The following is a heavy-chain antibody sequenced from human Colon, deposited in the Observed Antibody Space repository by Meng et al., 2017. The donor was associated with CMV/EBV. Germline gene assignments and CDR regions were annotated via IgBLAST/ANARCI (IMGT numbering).Heavy chain of an antibody. J-gene: IGHJ4*01. CDR3: ASQAATHTYFDF. CDR2: INHTGEST. V-gene: IGHV1-46*01. D-gene: IGHD6-13*01. CDR1: GYTFSKYY. Sequence: CKQSGYTFSKYYLYWVRQAPGQGREWIGIINHTGESTTLAQKFQGRVTVTRDTSTNTVYMELSSLRSDDTAVYYCASQAATHTYFDFWGHGTLVTVSS.